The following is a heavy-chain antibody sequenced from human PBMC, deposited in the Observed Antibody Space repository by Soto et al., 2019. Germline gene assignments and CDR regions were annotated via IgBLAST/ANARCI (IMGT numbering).Heavy chain of an antibody. CDR3: AKGRLRYCTNGVCYTDLDY. CDR2: ISYDGSNK. D-gene: IGHD2-8*01. CDR1: GFTFSSYG. J-gene: IGHJ4*02. Sequence: SLRLSCAASGFTFSSYGMHWVRQAPGKGLEWVAVISYDGSNKYYADSVKGRFIISRDNSKNTLYLQMNSLRAEDTAVYYCAKGRLRYCTNGVCYTDLDYWGQGTLVTVSS. V-gene: IGHV3-30*18.